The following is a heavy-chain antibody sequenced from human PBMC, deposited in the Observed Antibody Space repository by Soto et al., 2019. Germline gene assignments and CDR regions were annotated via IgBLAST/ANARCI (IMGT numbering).Heavy chain of an antibody. V-gene: IGHV5-51*01. CDR1: GYSFTSYW. J-gene: IGHJ6*02. CDR2: IYPGASDT. CDR3: ARGWTAPAFGVYGMDV. Sequence: XXSLKISCKGSGYSFTSYWIGWVRQMPGKGLGWMGIIYPGASDTRYSPSFQGQVTISADKSISTAYLQWSSLKASDTAMYYCARGWTAPAFGVYGMDVWGQGTTVTVSS. D-gene: IGHD3-16*01.